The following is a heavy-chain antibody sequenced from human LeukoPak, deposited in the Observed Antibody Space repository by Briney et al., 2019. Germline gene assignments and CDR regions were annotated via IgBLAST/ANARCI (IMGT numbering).Heavy chain of an antibody. V-gene: IGHV1-46*01. Sequence: GASVKVSCTASGYTFTSYYMHWVRQAPGQGLEWMGIINPSGGSTSYAQKFQGRVTMTRDTSTSTVYMELSSLRSEDTAVYYCAREQTIPYGMDVWGQGTTVTVSS. J-gene: IGHJ6*02. CDR1: GYTFTSYY. CDR3: AREQTIPYGMDV. CDR2: INPSGGST. D-gene: IGHD5-24*01.